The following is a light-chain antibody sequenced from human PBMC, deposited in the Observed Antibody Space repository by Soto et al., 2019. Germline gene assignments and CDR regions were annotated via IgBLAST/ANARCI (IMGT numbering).Light chain of an antibody. Sequence: QSALTQPASVSGSPGQSITISCTGTSSDVGGYNHVSWYQQHPGKAPKLMIYEVSNRPSGVSNRFSGSKSANTASLTISGLQAEDEADYYCNSRTSRHTWVFGGGTKLTVL. CDR3: NSRTSRHTWV. J-gene: IGLJ3*02. V-gene: IGLV2-14*01. CDR2: EVS. CDR1: SSDVGGYNH.